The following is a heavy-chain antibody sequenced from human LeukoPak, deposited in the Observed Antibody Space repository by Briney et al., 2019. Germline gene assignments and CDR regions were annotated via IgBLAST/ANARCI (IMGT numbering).Heavy chain of an antibody. D-gene: IGHD3-22*01. Sequence: SETLSLTCAVYGGSFSGYYWSWIRQPPGKGLEWIGEINHSGSTNYNPSLKSRVTISVDTSKNQFSLKLSSVTAADTAVYYCARRRTYYYDSSGYYPHNWFDPWGQGTLVTVSS. CDR1: GGSFSGYY. CDR3: ARRRTYYYDSSGYYPHNWFDP. J-gene: IGHJ5*02. V-gene: IGHV4-34*01. CDR2: INHSGST.